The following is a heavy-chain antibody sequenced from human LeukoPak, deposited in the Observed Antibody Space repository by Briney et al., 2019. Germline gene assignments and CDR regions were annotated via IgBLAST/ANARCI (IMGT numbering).Heavy chain of an antibody. CDR1: GFTFSSYA. CDR2: ISYDGSNK. CDR3: ARRWDYDLWSGYYSYYYYYGMDV. D-gene: IGHD3-3*01. V-gene: IGHV3-30-3*01. Sequence: PPGRSLRLSCAASGFTFSSYAMHWVRQAPGKGLEWVAVISYDGSNKYYADSVKGRFTISRDNSKNTLYLQMNSLRAEDTAVYYCARRWDYDLWSGYYSYYYYYGMDVWGQGTTVTVSS. J-gene: IGHJ6*02.